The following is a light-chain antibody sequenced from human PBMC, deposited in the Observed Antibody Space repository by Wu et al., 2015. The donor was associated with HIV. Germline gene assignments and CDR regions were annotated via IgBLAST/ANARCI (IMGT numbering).Light chain of an antibody. CDR3: QQSFSTPT. J-gene: IGKJ4*01. V-gene: IGKV1-39*01. Sequence: DIQMTQSPSSLSASVGDRVTITCRASQTVKMYLNWYQQKSGKAPGPLIYSVSYLQSGVPSRFSGSGSGTDFTLTINSLQPEDFATYYCQQSFSTPTFGGRDQGGDQT. CDR2: SVS. CDR1: QTVKMY.